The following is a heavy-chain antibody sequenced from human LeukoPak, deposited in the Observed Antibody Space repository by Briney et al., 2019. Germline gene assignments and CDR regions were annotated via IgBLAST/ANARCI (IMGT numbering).Heavy chain of an antibody. D-gene: IGHD2-2*01. CDR2: ISGSGGST. CDR1: GFTFSSYA. V-gene: IGHV3-23*01. Sequence: GGSLRLSCAASGFTFSSYAMSWLPQAPGKGLEGVSAISGSGGSTYYADSVKGRFTISRDNSKNTLCLQMNSLRAEDTAVYYCAKDLSCSSTSCSDYWGQGTLVTVSS. J-gene: IGHJ4*02. CDR3: AKDLSCSSTSCSDY.